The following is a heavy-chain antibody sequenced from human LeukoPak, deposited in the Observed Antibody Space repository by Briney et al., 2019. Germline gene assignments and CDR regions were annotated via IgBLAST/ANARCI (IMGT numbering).Heavy chain of an antibody. J-gene: IGHJ4*02. CDR1: GGSISSYY. Sequence: SETLSLTCTVSGGSISSYYWSWIRQPPGKGLEWIGYIYYSGSTNYNPSLKSRVTISVDTSKNQFSLKLSSVTAADTAVYYCARSLSLYYYDSSGYSSWGQGTLVTVSS. CDR3: ARSLSLYYYDSSGYSS. CDR2: IYYSGST. D-gene: IGHD3-22*01. V-gene: IGHV4-59*01.